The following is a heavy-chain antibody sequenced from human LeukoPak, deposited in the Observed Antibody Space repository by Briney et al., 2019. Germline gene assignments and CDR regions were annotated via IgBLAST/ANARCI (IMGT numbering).Heavy chain of an antibody. Sequence: ASVKLSCKASGGTFSSYAISWVRQAPGQGLEWMGGIIPIFGTANYAQKFQGRVTITTDESTSTAYMELSSMRSEDTAVYYCAKGPMVRGVIVYYYYMDVWGKGTTVTVSS. V-gene: IGHV1-69*05. CDR2: IIPIFGTA. D-gene: IGHD3-10*01. CDR1: GGTFSSYA. J-gene: IGHJ6*03. CDR3: AKGPMVRGVIVYYYYMDV.